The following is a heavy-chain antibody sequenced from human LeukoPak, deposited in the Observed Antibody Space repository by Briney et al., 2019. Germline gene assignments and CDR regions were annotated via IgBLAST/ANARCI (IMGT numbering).Heavy chain of an antibody. J-gene: IGHJ4*02. CDR1: GGSISDYY. CDR2: VYSGST. D-gene: IGHD6-13*01. V-gene: IGHV4-59*01. CDR3: ARTAAGSGRESDY. Sequence: SETLSLTCTVSGGSISDYYWSWIRQPPGKGRECIGYVYSGSTSYSPSLKSRVSISVDTSRNQFSLRLSSVTAADTAVYYCARTAAGSGRESDYWGQGTLVTVSS.